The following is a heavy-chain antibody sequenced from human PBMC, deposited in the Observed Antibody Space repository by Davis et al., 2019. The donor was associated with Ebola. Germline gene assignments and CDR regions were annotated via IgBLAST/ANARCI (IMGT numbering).Heavy chain of an antibody. D-gene: IGHD6-6*01. CDR1: GFTFSSYA. Sequence: PGGSLRLSCAASGFTFSSYAMHWVRQAPGKGLEWVAVIWYDGSNKYYADSVKGRFTISRDNSKNTLYLQMNSLRAEDTAVYYCARDHASWDAFDIWGQGTMVTVSS. CDR2: IWYDGSNK. V-gene: IGHV3-33*08. J-gene: IGHJ3*02. CDR3: ARDHASWDAFDI.